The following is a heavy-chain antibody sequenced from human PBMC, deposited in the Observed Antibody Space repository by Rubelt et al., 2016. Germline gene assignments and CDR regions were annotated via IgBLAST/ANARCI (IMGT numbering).Heavy chain of an antibody. Sequence: QVQLQQWGAGLLKPSETLSLTCAVYGGSFSGYYWNWIRQPPGKGLEWIGEINHSGSTNYNPSLKSRVTISVDTSKNQFSLTLSSVTAADTAVYYCARGGHRDGYNYHFDYWGQGTLVTVSS. J-gene: IGHJ4*02. CDR3: ARGGHRDGYNYHFDY. CDR1: GGSFSGYY. CDR2: INHSGST. V-gene: IGHV4-34*01. D-gene: IGHD5-24*01.